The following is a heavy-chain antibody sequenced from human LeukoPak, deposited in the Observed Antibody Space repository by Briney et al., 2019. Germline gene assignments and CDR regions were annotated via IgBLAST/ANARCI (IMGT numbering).Heavy chain of an antibody. V-gene: IGHV3-23*01. Sequence: PGGSLRLSCAASGFTFSSYAMSWVRQAPGKGLEWVSAISGSGGSTYYADSVKGRFTISRDNSKNTLYLQMNSLRAEGTAVYYCAKSPRSGRYLHYFDYWGQGTLVTVSS. D-gene: IGHD1-26*01. CDR2: ISGSGGST. CDR1: GFTFSSYA. CDR3: AKSPRSGRYLHYFDY. J-gene: IGHJ4*02.